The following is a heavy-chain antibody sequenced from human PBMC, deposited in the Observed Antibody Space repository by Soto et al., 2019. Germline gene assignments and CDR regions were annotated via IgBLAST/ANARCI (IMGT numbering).Heavy chain of an antibody. Sequence: QVQLVESGGGVVQPGRSLRLSCAASGFTFSSFGMHWVRQAPGKGLEWVAVIWHDGRNKYYADFVKGRFTISRDNSKNTLFLHMNSLRVEDTAVYDCASRSPALDYWGQGTLVTVSS. J-gene: IGHJ4*02. D-gene: IGHD2-2*01. CDR1: GFTFSSFG. CDR3: ASRSPALDY. V-gene: IGHV3-33*01. CDR2: IWHDGRNK.